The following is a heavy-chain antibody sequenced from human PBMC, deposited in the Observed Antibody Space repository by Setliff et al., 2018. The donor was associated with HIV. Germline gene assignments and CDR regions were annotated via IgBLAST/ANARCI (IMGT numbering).Heavy chain of an antibody. D-gene: IGHD6-19*01. V-gene: IGHV4-34*01. CDR2: INHDRTT. CDR1: GGSFSGYY. J-gene: IGHJ4*02. Sequence: SETLSLTCAVYGGSFSGYYWSWIRQPPGKGLEWIGEINHDRTTNYNPSLKSRVAISVDTSKNQFSLTLNSVTAADTAVYYCAGDPNTGWYYLDFWGPGALGTVSS. CDR3: AGDPNTGWYYLDF.